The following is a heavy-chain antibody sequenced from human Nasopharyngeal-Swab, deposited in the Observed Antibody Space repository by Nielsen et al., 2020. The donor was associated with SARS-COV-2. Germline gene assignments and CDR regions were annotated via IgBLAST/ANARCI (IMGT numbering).Heavy chain of an antibody. CDR2: ISGGSSDS. CDR3: VKNSGRDGGY. V-gene: IGHV3-21*05. J-gene: IGHJ4*02. Sequence: ESLKISCATSGFTFSIYSMNWVRQAPEKGLEWLSYISGGSSDSNYADSVKGRFTISRDNTKNALYLQMNSLRAEDTAVYYCVKNSGRDGGYWGQGTLATVSS. D-gene: IGHD1-1*01. CDR1: GFTFSIYS.